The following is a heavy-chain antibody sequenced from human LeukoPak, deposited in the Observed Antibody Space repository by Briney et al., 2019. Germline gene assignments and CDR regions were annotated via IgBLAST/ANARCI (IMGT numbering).Heavy chain of an antibody. Sequence: PGGSLRLSCAASGFTFSSYDMNWVRQAPGKGLEWVSYISSSSSTRYYADSVRGRFTISRDNAKNSLYLQMNSLRAEDTAVYYCARAARKLWFGELFQDYWGQGTLVTVSS. CDR3: ARAARKLWFGELFQDY. V-gene: IGHV3-48*03. D-gene: IGHD3-10*01. CDR2: ISSSSSTR. J-gene: IGHJ4*02. CDR1: GFTFSSYD.